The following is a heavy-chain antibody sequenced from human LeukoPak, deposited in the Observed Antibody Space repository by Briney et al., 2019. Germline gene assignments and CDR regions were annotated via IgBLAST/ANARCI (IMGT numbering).Heavy chain of an antibody. Sequence: GASVKVSCKASGYTFTGYYMHWVRHAPGQGLEWMGRINPNSGGTNYAQKFQGRVTVTRDTSITTAYMELSGLRSDDTAVYYCARDPMYHYDSSGYYLFDYWGQGTLVTVSS. CDR1: GYTFTGYY. CDR3: ARDPMYHYDSSGYYLFDY. V-gene: IGHV1-2*06. J-gene: IGHJ4*02. D-gene: IGHD3-22*01. CDR2: INPNSGGT.